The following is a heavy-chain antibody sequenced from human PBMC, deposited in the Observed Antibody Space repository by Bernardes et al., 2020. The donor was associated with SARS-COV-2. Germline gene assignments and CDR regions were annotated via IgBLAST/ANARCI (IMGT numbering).Heavy chain of an antibody. D-gene: IGHD6-13*01. V-gene: IGHV4-34*01. CDR1: GGSFSGYY. CDR2: INHSGST. Sequence: SETLSLTCAVYGGSFSGYYWSWIRQPPGKGLEWIGEINHSGSTNYNPSLKSRVTISVDTSKNQFSLKLSSVTAADTAVYYCARFGSSWFPHWDYYYYYGMDVWGQGTTVTVSS. CDR3: ARFGSSWFPHWDYYYYYGMDV. J-gene: IGHJ6*02.